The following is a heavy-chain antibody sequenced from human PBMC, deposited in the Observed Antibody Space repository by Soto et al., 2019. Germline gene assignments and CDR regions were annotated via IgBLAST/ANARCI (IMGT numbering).Heavy chain of an antibody. CDR2: ISRTTNYI. V-gene: IGHV3-21*06. CDR1: GFTFTRYS. Sequence: GGSLRLSCAASGFTFTRYSMNWVRQAPGKGLEWVSSISRTTNYIYYGDSMKGRFTIYRDNAKNSLYLEMNSLRAEDTAVYDCARESEDLTPNFDYWGQGTLGTVSS. CDR3: ARESEDLTPNFDY. J-gene: IGHJ4*02.